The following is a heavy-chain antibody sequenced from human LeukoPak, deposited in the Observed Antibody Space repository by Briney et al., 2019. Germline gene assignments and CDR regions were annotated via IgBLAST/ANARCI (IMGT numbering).Heavy chain of an antibody. CDR2: ISKNGKTI. J-gene: IGHJ5*02. D-gene: IGHD2-21*01. CDR1: GFTFSDYY. Sequence: PGGSLRLSCAASGFTFSDYYMSWIRQAPGKGLEWLSYISKNGKTIYYADSVKGRFTNSRDNAKKSVYLQMNSLRAEDTAVYYCATTGLLGDIPWGQGTLVTVSS. V-gene: IGHV3-11*01. CDR3: ATTGLLGDIP.